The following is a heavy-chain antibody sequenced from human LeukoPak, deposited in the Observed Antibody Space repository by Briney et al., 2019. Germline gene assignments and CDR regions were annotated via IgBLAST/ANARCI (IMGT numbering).Heavy chain of an antibody. CDR3: ARDRGASSSWYVANDYYYYMDV. CDR1: GFTFSSYG. J-gene: IGHJ6*03. Sequence: GGSLRLSCAASGFTFSSYGMSWVRQAPGKGLEWVSGISGSSGSTIYYADSVKGRFTISRDNSKNTLYLQMNSLRAEDTAVYYCARDRGASSSWYVANDYYYYMDVWGKGTTVTVSS. V-gene: IGHV3-23*01. CDR2: ISGSSGSTI. D-gene: IGHD6-13*01.